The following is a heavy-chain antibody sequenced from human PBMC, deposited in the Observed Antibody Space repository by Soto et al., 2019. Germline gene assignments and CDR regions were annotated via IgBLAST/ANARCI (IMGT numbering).Heavy chain of an antibody. V-gene: IGHV3-53*01. CDR2: IYSGGST. Sequence: EVQLVESGGGLIQPGGSLRLSCAASGFTVSSNYMSWVSQAPGKGLEWVSVIYSGGSTYYADSVKGRFTISRDNSKNTLYLQMNSLRAEDTALYYCARIVDTAMVLDYWGQGTLVTVSS. D-gene: IGHD5-18*01. CDR3: ARIVDTAMVLDY. CDR1: GFTVSSNY. J-gene: IGHJ4*02.